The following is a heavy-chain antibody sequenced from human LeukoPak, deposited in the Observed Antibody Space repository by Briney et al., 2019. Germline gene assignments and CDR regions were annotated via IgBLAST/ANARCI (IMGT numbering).Heavy chain of an antibody. CDR1: GYTFTSYD. V-gene: IGHV1-8*03. J-gene: IGHJ4*02. CDR3: ARGVRTIFGVVIIYYFDY. CDR2: MNPNSGNT. D-gene: IGHD3-3*01. Sequence: ASVKVSCKTSGYTFTSYDINWVRQATEQGLEWMGWMNPNSGNTGYAQKFQGRVTITRNTSISTAYMELSSLRSEDTAVYYCARGVRTIFGVVIIYYFDYWGQGTLVTVSS.